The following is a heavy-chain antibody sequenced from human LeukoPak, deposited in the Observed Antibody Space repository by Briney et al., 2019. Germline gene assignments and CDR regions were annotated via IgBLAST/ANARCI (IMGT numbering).Heavy chain of an antibody. J-gene: IGHJ5*01. Sequence: PGGSLRLSCAASGFTFSTHGMHWVRQAPGKGLEWVALIWYDGTEEQYGESVKGRFTISRDNSANTVYLQMNRLRVEDTAVYYCAKVLTPVSLDSWGQGALVIVSS. CDR3: AKVLTPVSLDS. CDR2: IWYDGTEE. V-gene: IGHV3-33*03. CDR1: GFTFSTHG. D-gene: IGHD3-9*01.